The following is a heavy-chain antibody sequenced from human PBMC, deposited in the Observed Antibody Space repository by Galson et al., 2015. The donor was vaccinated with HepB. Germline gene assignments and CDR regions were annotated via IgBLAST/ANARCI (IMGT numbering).Heavy chain of an antibody. Sequence: SLRLSCAASGFTFSSYGMHWVRQAPGKGLEWVAVISYDGSNKYYADSVKGRFTISRDNSKNTLYLQMNSLRAEDTAVYYCAKLADYSSSSGFDYWGQGTLVTVSS. CDR3: AKLADYSSSSGFDY. D-gene: IGHD6-6*01. CDR1: GFTFSSYG. J-gene: IGHJ4*02. CDR2: ISYDGSNK. V-gene: IGHV3-30*18.